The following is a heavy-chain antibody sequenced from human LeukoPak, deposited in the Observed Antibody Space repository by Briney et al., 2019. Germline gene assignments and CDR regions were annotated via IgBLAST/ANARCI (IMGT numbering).Heavy chain of an antibody. CDR3: ARSDCSVGSCKEGGGY. CDR1: GFTFSSYE. Sequence: GGSLRLSCAASGFTFSSYEMNWVRQAPGKGLEWVSYISSSGSSTIYYADSVKGRFTISRDNAKNSLYLQMNSLRAEDTAVYYCARSDCSVGSCKEGGGYWGQGTLVTVSS. V-gene: IGHV3-48*03. CDR2: ISSSGSSTI. J-gene: IGHJ4*02. D-gene: IGHD2-15*01.